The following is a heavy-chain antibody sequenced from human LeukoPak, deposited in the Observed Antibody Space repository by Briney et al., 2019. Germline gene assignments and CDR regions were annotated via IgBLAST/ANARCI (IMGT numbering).Heavy chain of an antibody. J-gene: IGHJ6*02. CDR1: GFTVSSNY. CDR3: ARGPYSSSWYGVAGSYYYYGMDV. Sequence: PGGSLRLSCAASGFTVSSNYMSWVRQAPGKGLEWVSVIYSGGSTYYADSVKGRFTISRDNYKNTLYLQMNSLRAEDTAVYYCARGPYSSSWYGVAGSYYYYGMDVWGQGTTVTVSS. D-gene: IGHD6-13*01. V-gene: IGHV3-53*01. CDR2: IYSGGST.